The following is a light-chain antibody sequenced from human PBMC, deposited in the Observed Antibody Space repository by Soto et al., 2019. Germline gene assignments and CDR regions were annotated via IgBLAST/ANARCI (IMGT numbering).Light chain of an antibody. CDR3: QQYNSYPYT. Sequence: DIQMTQSPSTLSASVGDRVTITCRASQSISSWLAWYQQKPGKAPKLLIYKATSLESGVPSRFSGSGSGTEFTLTISSLQPDDFATYYCQQYNSYPYTFGQGTKLEIK. CDR1: QSISSW. J-gene: IGKJ2*01. CDR2: KAT. V-gene: IGKV1-5*03.